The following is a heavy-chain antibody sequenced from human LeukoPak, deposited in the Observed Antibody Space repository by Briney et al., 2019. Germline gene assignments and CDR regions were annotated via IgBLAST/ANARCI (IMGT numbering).Heavy chain of an antibody. CDR3: ARGGPDSSGSTFFDY. V-gene: IGHV3-48*03. D-gene: IGHD3-22*01. CDR2: ISSSGSTI. Sequence: QPGGSLRLSCAASGLTFSSYEMNWVRQAPGKGLEWVSYISSSGSTIYYADSVKGRFTISRDNAKNSLYLQMNSLRAEDTAVYYCARGGPDSSGSTFFDYWGQGTLVTVSS. CDR1: GLTFSSYE. J-gene: IGHJ4*02.